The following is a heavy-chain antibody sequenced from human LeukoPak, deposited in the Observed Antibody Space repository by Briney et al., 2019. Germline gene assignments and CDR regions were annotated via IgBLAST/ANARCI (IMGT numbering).Heavy chain of an antibody. CDR1: GFTFSSYA. CDR2: ISYDGSNK. Sequence: GGSLRLSCAASGFTFSSYAMHWVRQAPGKGLEWVAVISYDGSNKYYADSVKGRFTISRDNSKNTLYLQMNSLRAEDTAVYYCASITAPRDYWGQGTLVIVSS. V-gene: IGHV3-30-3*01. D-gene: IGHD5-18*01. J-gene: IGHJ4*02. CDR3: ASITAPRDY.